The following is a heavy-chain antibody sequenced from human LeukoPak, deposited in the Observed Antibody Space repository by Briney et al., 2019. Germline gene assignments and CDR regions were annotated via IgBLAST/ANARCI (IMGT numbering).Heavy chain of an antibody. CDR2: IYTSGST. CDR1: GGSISSGSYY. Sequence: SETLSLTCTVSGGSISSGSYYWSWIRQPAGKGLEWIGRIYTSGSTNYNPSLKSRVTISVDTSKNQFSLKLSSVTAADTAVYYCARVPVAGTSRYFDYWGQGTLVTVSS. CDR3: ARVPVAGTSRYFDY. D-gene: IGHD6-19*01. V-gene: IGHV4-61*02. J-gene: IGHJ4*02.